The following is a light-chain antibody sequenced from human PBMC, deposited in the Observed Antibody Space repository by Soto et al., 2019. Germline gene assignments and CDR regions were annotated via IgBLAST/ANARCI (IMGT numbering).Light chain of an antibody. V-gene: IGKV3-20*01. CDR2: GTS. J-gene: IGKJ1*01. CDR3: QLYGSSSWT. Sequence: EIVLTQSPGTLSLSPGERATLSCRASQSVSNTYLAWYQQKPGQAPSLLIYGTSTRATGIPDRFSGGGSGTDFTLTIRRLEPEDFAVYYCQLYGSSSWTFGQGTKVEIK. CDR1: QSVSNTY.